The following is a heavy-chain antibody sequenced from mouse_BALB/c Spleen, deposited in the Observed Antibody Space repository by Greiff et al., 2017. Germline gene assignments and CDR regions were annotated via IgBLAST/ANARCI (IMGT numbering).Heavy chain of an antibody. Sequence: EVMLVESGGGLVKPGGSLKLSCAASGFTFSSYTMSWVRQTPEKRLEWVATISSGGSYTYYPDSVKGRFTISRDNAKNTLYLQMSSLKSEDTAMYYCTREDGSYAMDYWGQGTSVTVSS. CDR3: TREDGSYAMDY. J-gene: IGHJ4*01. D-gene: IGHD1-1*02. CDR1: GFTFSSYT. CDR2: ISSGGSYT. V-gene: IGHV5-6-4*01.